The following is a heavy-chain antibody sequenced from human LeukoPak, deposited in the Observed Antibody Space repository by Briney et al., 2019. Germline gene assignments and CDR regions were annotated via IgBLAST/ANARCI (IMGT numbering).Heavy chain of an antibody. Sequence: ASVKVSCKASGYTFTSNGISWVRQAPGQGLEWMGRINPNSGDTNYAQNFQGRVAMTRDTSINTAYMELTRLRSDDTAVYYCASLVQGFDYWGQGTLVTVSS. J-gene: IGHJ4*02. CDR2: INPNSGDT. CDR1: GYTFTSNG. V-gene: IGHV1-2*06. D-gene: IGHD6-13*01. CDR3: ASLVQGFDY.